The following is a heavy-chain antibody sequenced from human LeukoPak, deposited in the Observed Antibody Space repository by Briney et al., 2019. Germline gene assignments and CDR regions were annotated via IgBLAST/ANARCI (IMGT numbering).Heavy chain of an antibody. CDR2: ISGSGGST. CDR1: GFTFSSYA. Sequence: GGSLRLSSAASGFTFSSYAMSWGCQAPGKGLEWVSAISGSGGSTYYADSVKGGFTISRDNSKNTRYLQMKSLRAAKTAVYFFAKDASSWSDHWGQGTMVTVSS. V-gene: IGHV3-23*01. D-gene: IGHD6-13*01. CDR3: AKDASSWSDH. J-gene: IGHJ5*02.